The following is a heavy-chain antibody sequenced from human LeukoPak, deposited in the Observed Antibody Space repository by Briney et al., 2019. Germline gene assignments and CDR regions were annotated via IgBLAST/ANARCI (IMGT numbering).Heavy chain of an antibody. J-gene: IGHJ6*03. CDR2: IRTSGDT. V-gene: IGHV4-4*07. CDR1: GGSISSYY. D-gene: IGHD2-15*01. CDR3: ARTAPYCSGGSCYPYYMDV. Sequence: SETLSLTCTVSGGSISSYYWNWIRQPAGKGLEWIGRIRTSGDTSYNPSLKSRVTVSVDTSRNQFSLKLSSVTAADTAVYYCARTAPYCSGGSCYPYYMDVWGKGTTVTVSS.